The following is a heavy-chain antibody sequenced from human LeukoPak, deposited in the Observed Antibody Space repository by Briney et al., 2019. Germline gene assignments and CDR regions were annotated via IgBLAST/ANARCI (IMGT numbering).Heavy chain of an antibody. J-gene: IGHJ5*02. V-gene: IGHV3-23*01. Sequence: GGSLRLSCAASGFTFSSYGMSWVRQAPGKGPEWVSAISGSGGSTYYADSVKGRFTISRDNAKNSLYLQMNSLRAEDTAVYFCSRNPTAYNWFDPWGQGTLVTVSS. D-gene: IGHD1-14*01. CDR3: SRNPTAYNWFDP. CDR2: ISGSGGST. CDR1: GFTFSSYG.